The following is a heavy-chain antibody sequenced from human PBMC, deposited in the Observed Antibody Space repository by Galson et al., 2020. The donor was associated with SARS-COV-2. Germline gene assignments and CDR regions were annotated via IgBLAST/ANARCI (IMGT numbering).Heavy chain of an antibody. CDR2: LYYRGST. CDR3: ARVLVVDPTRVDY. Sequence: SETLSLTCAVPVCSLSSGGYYWRWIRQHPGKGLEWIGYLYYRGSTYYNPSRKSRVTISVDTSKNQFALKLSSVTAADTAVYYCARVLVVDPTRVDYWSQGTLFTVSS. J-gene: IGHJ4*02. V-gene: IGHV4-31*11. CDR1: VCSLSSGGYY. D-gene: IGHD2-15*01.